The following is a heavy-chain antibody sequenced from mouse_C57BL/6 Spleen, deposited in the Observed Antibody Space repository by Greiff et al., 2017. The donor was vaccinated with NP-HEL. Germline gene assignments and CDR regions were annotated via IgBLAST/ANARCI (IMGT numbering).Heavy chain of an antibody. CDR2: IDPSDSYT. Sequence: VQLQQPGAELVRPGTSVKLSCKASGYTFTSYWMHWVKQRPGQGLEWIGVIDPSDSYTNYNQKFKGKATLTVDTSSSTAYMQLSSLTSEDSAVYYCARVPSTAHPDYWGQGTTLTVSS. CDR1: GYTFTSYW. V-gene: IGHV1-59*01. J-gene: IGHJ2*01. D-gene: IGHD3-2*02. CDR3: ARVPSTAHPDY.